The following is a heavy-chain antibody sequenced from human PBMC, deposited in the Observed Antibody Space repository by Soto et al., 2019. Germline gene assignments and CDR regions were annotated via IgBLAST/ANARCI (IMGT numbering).Heavy chain of an antibody. CDR1: GGSIGSSSYY. CDR3: ASIAAPGTTHFDF. Sequence: SETLSLTCTVSGGSIGSSSYYWGWIRQSRGKGLEWIGNIYHSVNTFYNPSLNSRVTISVDTSKNRFYLHLSSVTAADTAIFYCASIAAPGTTHFDFWGQGTLVTVYS. J-gene: IGHJ4*02. CDR2: IYHSVNT. D-gene: IGHD6-13*01. V-gene: IGHV4-39*01.